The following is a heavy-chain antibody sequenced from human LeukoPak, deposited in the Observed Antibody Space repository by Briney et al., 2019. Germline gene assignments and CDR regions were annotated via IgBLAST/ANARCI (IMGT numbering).Heavy chain of an antibody. J-gene: IGHJ6*03. CDR2: IIPIFGTA. CDR1: GGTFSSYA. V-gene: IGHV1-69*06. CDR3: ARDTGSIFYYYYMDV. D-gene: IGHD2-21*01. Sequence: GASVKVSCKASGGTFSSYAISWVRQAPGQGLEWMGGIIPIFGTANYAQKFQGRVTITADKSTSTAYMELSSLRSEDTAVYYCARDTGSIFYYYYMDVWGKGTTVTISS.